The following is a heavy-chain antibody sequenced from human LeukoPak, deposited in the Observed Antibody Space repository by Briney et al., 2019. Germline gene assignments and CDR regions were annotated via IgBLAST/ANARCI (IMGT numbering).Heavy chain of an antibody. V-gene: IGHV3-23*01. D-gene: IGHD6-13*01. CDR2: ISCSGGST. CDR3: AKQNRIAAAEALRATYFDY. CDR1: GFTFSSYP. J-gene: IGHJ4*02. Sequence: GGPQRLPCAASGFTFSSYPISWLRQAPGKGREWVSAISCSGGSTYYADSVKGRFTISRDNSKNTLYLQMNSLRAEDTAVYYCAKQNRIAAAEALRATYFDYWGQGTLVTVSS.